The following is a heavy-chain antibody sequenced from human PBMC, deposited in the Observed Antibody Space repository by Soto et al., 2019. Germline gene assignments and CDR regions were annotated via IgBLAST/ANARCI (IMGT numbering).Heavy chain of an antibody. V-gene: IGHV3-30*18. CDR2: ISYDGSNK. CDR1: GFTFSSYG. D-gene: IGHD6-13*01. CDR3: AKDQEGSWDLYY. Sequence: GGSLRLSCAASGFTFSSYGMHWVRQAPGRGLEWVAVISYDGSNKYYADSVKGRFTISRDNSKNTLYLQMNSLRAEDTAVYYCAKDQEGSWDLYYWGQGTLVTVSS. J-gene: IGHJ4*02.